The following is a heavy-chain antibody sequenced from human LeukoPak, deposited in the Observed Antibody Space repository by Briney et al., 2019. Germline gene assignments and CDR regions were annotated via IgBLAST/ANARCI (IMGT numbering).Heavy chain of an antibody. CDR1: GGSFSGYY. CDR2: INHSGST. D-gene: IGHD2/OR15-2a*01. CDR3: ARGEYLNAFDI. V-gene: IGHV4-34*01. Sequence: SETLSLTCAVYGGSFSGYYWSWIRQPPGKGLEWIGEINHSGSTNYNPSLKSRVTISVDTSKNQFSLKLSSVTAADTAVYYCARGEYLNAFDIWGQGTMVTVSS. J-gene: IGHJ3*02.